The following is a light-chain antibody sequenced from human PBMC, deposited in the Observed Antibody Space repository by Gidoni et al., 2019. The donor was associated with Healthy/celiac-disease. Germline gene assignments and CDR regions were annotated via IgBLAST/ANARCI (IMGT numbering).Light chain of an antibody. V-gene: IGKV1-39*01. CDR3: QQSYSTPQT. CDR1: QSISSY. Sequence: DIQMTQSPSSLSASVGARVTITCRASQSISSYLNWYQQKPGKAPKLLIYAASSLQSGVQSRFSGSGSGTDFTLTISSLQPEDFATYYCQQSYSTPQTFGQGTKVEIK. J-gene: IGKJ1*01. CDR2: AAS.